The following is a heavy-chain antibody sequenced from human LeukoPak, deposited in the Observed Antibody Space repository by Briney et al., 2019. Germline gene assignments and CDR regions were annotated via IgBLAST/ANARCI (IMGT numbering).Heavy chain of an antibody. J-gene: IGHJ4*02. D-gene: IGHD3-16*02. CDR2: MNPNGGNT. V-gene: IGHV1-8*01. Sequence: ASVKVSCKASGYTFTSYDINWVRQATGQGLEWMGWMNPNGGNTGYAQKFQGRVTMTRNTSISTAYMELSSLRSEDTAVYYCARSGLFTFGGVIVSFDYWGQGTLVTVSS. CDR1: GYTFTSYD. CDR3: ARSGLFTFGGVIVSFDY.